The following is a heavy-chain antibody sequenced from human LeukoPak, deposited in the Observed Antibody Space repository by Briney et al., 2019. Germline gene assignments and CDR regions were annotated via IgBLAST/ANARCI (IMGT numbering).Heavy chain of an antibody. CDR3: ARQKAREASDY. CDR1: GGSISSSSYH. CDR2: IYYSGST. V-gene: IGHV4-39*01. J-gene: IGHJ4*02. D-gene: IGHD3-10*01. Sequence: SETLSLTCTVSGGSISSSSYHWGWIRQPPGKGLEWIGRIYYSGSTYYNPSLKSRVTISVDTSKNQFSLKLSSVTAADTAVYYCARQKAREASDYWGQGTLVTVSS.